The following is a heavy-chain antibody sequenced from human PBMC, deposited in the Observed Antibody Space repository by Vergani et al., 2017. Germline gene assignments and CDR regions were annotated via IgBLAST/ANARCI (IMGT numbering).Heavy chain of an antibody. CDR3: ARDLRLLYNRFDP. CDR2: TWYDGNNK. CDR1: GFTFNQYG. D-gene: IGHD1-14*01. V-gene: IGHV3-33*01. Sequence: QVQLVESGGGVVQPGRSLNLSCAASGFTFNQYGMHWVRQAPGKGLEWVAVTWYDGNNKQYADSVKGRFTISRDNSKSTMYLQMNSLRDEDTGVYYCARDLRLLYNRFDPWGQGTLVTVSS. J-gene: IGHJ5*02.